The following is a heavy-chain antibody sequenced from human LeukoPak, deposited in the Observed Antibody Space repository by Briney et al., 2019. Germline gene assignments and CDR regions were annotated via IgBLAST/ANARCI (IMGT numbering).Heavy chain of an antibody. CDR2: IIPIFGTA. D-gene: IGHD6-6*01. J-gene: IGHJ6*02. CDR1: GGTFSSYA. CDR3: ARDRDSSWSYYYYYGMDV. Sequence: SVKVSCKASGGTFSSYAISWVRQAPGQGLEWMGGIIPIFGTANYAQKFQGRVTITADESTSTAYMELSSLRSEDTAVYYCARDRDSSWSYYYYYGMDVWGQGTTVTVS. V-gene: IGHV1-69*13.